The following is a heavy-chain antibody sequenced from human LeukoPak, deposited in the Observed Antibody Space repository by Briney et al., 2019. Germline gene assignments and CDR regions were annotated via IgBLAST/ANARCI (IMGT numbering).Heavy chain of an antibody. J-gene: IGHJ4*02. CDR2: NNPSGGST. CDR1: GYTFNNHY. V-gene: IGHV1-46*02. Sequence: EASVKVSCKASGYTFNNHYMYWVRQAPGQGLEWMGVNNPSGGSTSYAQKFQGRVTMTRDTSTRTVYMEVNSLRSEDTAVYYCARQGTYSSAIGMGYWGQGTLVTVSS. D-gene: IGHD6-19*01. CDR3: ARQGTYSSAIGMGY.